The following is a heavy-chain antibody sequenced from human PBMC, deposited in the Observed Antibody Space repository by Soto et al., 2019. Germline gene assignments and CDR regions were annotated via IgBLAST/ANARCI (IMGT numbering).Heavy chain of an antibody. D-gene: IGHD3-16*02. J-gene: IGHJ4*02. CDR2: IYYSGST. V-gene: IGHV4-30-4*01. CDR3: ARVPYDYVWGSYRPTSFDY. CDR1: GGSISSGDYY. Sequence: SETLSLTCTVSGGSISSGDYYWSWIRQPPGKGLEWIGYIYYSGSTYYNPSLKSRVTISVDTSKNQFSLKLSSVTAADTAVYYCARVPYDYVWGSYRPTSFDYWGQGTLVTVSS.